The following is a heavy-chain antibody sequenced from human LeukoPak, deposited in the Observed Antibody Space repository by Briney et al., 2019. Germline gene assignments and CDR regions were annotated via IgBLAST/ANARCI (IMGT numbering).Heavy chain of an antibody. CDR3: ARGPYSSSPPFDP. D-gene: IGHD6-6*01. CDR1: GFTFSDFW. Sequence: GGSLRLSCAASGFTFSDFWMTWARQAPGKGLEWVANIKQDGSEKYYVDSVKGRFTISRDNAKNSLYLQMNSLRAEDTAVYYCARGPYSSSPPFDPWGQGTLVTVSS. CDR2: IKQDGSEK. J-gene: IGHJ5*02. V-gene: IGHV3-7*01.